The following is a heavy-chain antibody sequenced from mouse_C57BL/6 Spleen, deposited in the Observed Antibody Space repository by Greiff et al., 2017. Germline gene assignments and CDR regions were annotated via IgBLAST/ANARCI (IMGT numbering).Heavy chain of an antibody. V-gene: IGHV1-64*01. J-gene: IGHJ3*01. D-gene: IGHD4-1*01. Sequence: VQLQQPGAELVKPGASVKLSCKASGYTFTSYWMHWVKQRPGQGLEWIGMIHPNSGSTNYNEKFKSKATLTVDKSSSTAYMQLISLTSEDSAVYYCARVGLGRRFAYGGQGTLVTVSA. CDR1: GYTFTSYW. CDR3: ARVGLGRRFAY. CDR2: IHPNSGST.